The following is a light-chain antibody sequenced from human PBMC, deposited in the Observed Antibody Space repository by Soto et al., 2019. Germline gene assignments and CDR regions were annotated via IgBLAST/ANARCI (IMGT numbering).Light chain of an antibody. J-gene: IGKJ1*01. CDR3: QKYSSAPRT. V-gene: IGKV1-27*01. Sequence: DIQMTQSPSSLSASVGDRVTITYRASHDISNYVAWYQQKPGKVPKLLIFAASTLQSGVPSRFSGSGSGTDFTLTISSLQPEDVATYYCQKYSSAPRTFGQGTKVEIK. CDR2: AAS. CDR1: HDISNY.